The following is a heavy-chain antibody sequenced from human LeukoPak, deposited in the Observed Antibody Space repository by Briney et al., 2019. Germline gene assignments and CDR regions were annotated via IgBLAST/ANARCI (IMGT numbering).Heavy chain of an antibody. CDR1: GYTFTSYG. V-gene: IGHV1-18*01. Sequence: GASVKVSCKASGYTFTSYGISWVRQAPGQGLEWMGWISAYNGNTNYAQKLQGRVTMTTDTSTSTAYMELRSLRSDDTAVYYCARIKRAAGTGWFDPWGQGTLVTVSS. D-gene: IGHD6-13*01. CDR2: ISAYNGNT. J-gene: IGHJ5*02. CDR3: ARIKRAAGTGWFDP.